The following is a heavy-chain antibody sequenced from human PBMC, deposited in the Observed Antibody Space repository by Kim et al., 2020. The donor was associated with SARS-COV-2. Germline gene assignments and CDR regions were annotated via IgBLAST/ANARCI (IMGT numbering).Heavy chain of an antibody. D-gene: IGHD2-15*01. V-gene: IGHV1-18*04. J-gene: IGHJ6*02. CDR1: GYTFTSYG. CDR3: ARDHCSGGSCYLRAPGLDWDYGDPGDYYYGMDV. Sequence: ASVKVSCKASGYTFTSYGISWVRQAPGQGLEWMGWISAYNGNTNYAQKLQGRVTMTTDTSTSTAYMELRSLRSDDTAVYYCARDHCSGGSCYLRAPGLDWDYGDPGDYYYGMDVWGQGTTVTVSS. CDR2: ISAYNGNT.